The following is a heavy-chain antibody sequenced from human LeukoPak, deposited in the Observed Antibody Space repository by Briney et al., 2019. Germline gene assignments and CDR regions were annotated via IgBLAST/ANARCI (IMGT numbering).Heavy chain of an antibody. D-gene: IGHD3-10*01. CDR2: IIPSFGTT. Sequence: SVKVSCKASVGTFSTCAIRWGRQAPGQGLEWMGVIIPSFGTTDYAQKFQGRVTITADESTTTAYMELSSLRSEDTAVYYCARGPGSTRYYGSDYWGRGTLVTVSS. CDR3: ARGPGSTRYYGSDY. V-gene: IGHV1-69*13. J-gene: IGHJ4*02. CDR1: VGTFSTCA.